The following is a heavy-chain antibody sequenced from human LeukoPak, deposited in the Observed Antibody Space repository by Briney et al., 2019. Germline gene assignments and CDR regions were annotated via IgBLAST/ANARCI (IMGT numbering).Heavy chain of an antibody. J-gene: IGHJ4*02. D-gene: IGHD6-13*01. CDR3: ARGSGQQLLYYFDY. CDR2: ISSSGSTI. V-gene: IGHV3-48*03. Sequence: GGSLRLSCAASGFTFSSYEMNWVRQAPGKGLEWVSYISSSGSTIYYADSAKGRFTISRENAKNSLYLQMNSLRAEDTAVYYCARGSGQQLLYYFDYWGQGTLVTVSS. CDR1: GFTFSSYE.